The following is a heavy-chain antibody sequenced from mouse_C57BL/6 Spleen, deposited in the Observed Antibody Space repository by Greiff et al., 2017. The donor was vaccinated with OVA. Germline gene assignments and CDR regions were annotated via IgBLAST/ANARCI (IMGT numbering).Heavy chain of an antibody. J-gene: IGHJ2*01. CDR3: ARWLYGSSYDYFDY. CDR2: FYPRSGNT. D-gene: IGHD1-1*01. Sequence: QVQLQQSGAELARPGASVKLSCKASGYTFTSYGISWVKQRTGQGLEWIGEFYPRSGNTYYNEKFKGKATLTADKSSSTAYMELRSLTSEDSAVYFCARWLYGSSYDYFDYWGQGTTLPVST. CDR1: GYTFTSYG. V-gene: IGHV1-81*01.